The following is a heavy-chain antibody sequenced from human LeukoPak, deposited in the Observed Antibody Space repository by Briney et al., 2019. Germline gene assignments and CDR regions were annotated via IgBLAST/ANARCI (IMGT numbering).Heavy chain of an antibody. CDR2: INPNSGGT. CDR3: ARGTLSGSYYNTAWFDP. D-gene: IGHD3-10*01. V-gene: IGHV1-2*02. CDR1: GYTFTGYY. Sequence: GASVKVSCKASGYTFTGYYMHWVRQAPGQGLEWMGWINPNSGGTNYAQKFQGRVTMTRDTSISTAYMELSRLRSDDTAVYYCARGTLSGSYYNTAWFDPWGQGTLVTVSS. J-gene: IGHJ5*02.